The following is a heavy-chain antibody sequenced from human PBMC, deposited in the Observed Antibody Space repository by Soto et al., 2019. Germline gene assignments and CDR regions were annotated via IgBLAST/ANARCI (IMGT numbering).Heavy chain of an antibody. Sequence: LXESLKISCKGSGCSFTSYWNIGVRQMPGKGLEWMGRIDPSDSYTNYSPSFQGHVTISADKSITTAYLQWSSLKASDTAMYYCARWAAPFAGMDLRGQGTTVTAP. D-gene: IGHD6-25*01. CDR2: IDPSDSYT. CDR3: ARWAAPFAGMDL. V-gene: IGHV5-10-1*01. J-gene: IGHJ6*02. CDR1: GCSFTSYW.